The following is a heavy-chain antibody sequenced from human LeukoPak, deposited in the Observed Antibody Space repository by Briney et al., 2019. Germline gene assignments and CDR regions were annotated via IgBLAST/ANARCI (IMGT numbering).Heavy chain of an antibody. CDR1: GGSISSYY. Sequence: PSETLSLTCTVSGGSISSYYWNWIRQPPGKGLEWIGYIYYSGSSNYNPSLKSRVTISVDTSKNQFSLKLSSVTAADTAVYYCVRDRGEFSYSHDYWGQGTLVTVSS. CDR3: VRDRGEFSYSHDY. D-gene: IGHD2/OR15-2a*01. J-gene: IGHJ4*02. CDR2: IYYSGSS. V-gene: IGHV4-59*12.